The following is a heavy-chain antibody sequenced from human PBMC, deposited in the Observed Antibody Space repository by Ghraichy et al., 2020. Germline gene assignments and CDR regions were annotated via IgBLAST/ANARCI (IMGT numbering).Heavy chain of an antibody. J-gene: IGHJ4*02. Sequence: SQTLSLTCTVSGGSISSSSYYWGWIRQPPGKGLEWIGSIYYSGSTYYNPSLKSRVTISVDTSKNQFSLKLSSVTAADTAVYYCARSTAYYYDSSGYYLPPFPFDYWGQGTLVTVSS. CDR3: ARSTAYYYDSSGYYLPPFPFDY. D-gene: IGHD3-22*01. CDR2: IYYSGST. CDR1: GGSISSSSYY. V-gene: IGHV4-39*01.